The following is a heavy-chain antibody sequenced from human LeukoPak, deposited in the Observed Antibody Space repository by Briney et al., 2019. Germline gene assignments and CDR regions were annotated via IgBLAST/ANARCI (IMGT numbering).Heavy chain of an antibody. CDR3: ARQIGGSGSFYNGRYYYYYMDV. J-gene: IGHJ6*03. CDR2: IYYSGGT. V-gene: IGHV4-39*01. Sequence: SETLSLTCNVSGGSITSRTYYWGWIRQPPEKGLEWIGSIYYSGGTFYNPSLKSRVTISVDTSRNQFSLKLSSVTAADTAVYYCARQIGGSGSFYNGRYYYYYMDVWGKGTTVTISS. D-gene: IGHD3-10*01. CDR1: GGSITSRTYY.